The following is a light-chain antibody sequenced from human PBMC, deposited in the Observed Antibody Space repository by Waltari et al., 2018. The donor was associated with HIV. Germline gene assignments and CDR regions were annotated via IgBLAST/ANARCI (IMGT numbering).Light chain of an antibody. V-gene: IGLV7-46*01. CDR2: DGD. J-gene: IGLJ2*01. CDR1: TRRVPTTHY. Sequence: QPVVPQEPSLSVPPGGTVTFTCASFTRRVPTTHYHSWFQQKPGQAPRTLIDDGDKRHPWPPGRFAGSLAEGKAVLTLTGAQPEDEATYHCLLSFHTVRIFGGGT. CDR3: LLSFHTVRI.